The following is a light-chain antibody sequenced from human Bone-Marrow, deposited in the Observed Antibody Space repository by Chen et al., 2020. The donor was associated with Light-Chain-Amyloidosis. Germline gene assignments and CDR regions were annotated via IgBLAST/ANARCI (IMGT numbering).Light chain of an antibody. CDR1: DLPTKY. J-gene: IGLJ2*01. V-gene: IGLV3-25*03. CDR2: RDT. Sequence: SYELTQPPSVSVSPGQTARITCSGDDLPTKYAYGYQQKPGQAPVLVIHRDTERPSGSSERFSGSSAGTTSTLTISVVQAEDEADYHCQSADSSGTDEVIFGGGTKLTVL. CDR3: QSADSSGTDEVI.